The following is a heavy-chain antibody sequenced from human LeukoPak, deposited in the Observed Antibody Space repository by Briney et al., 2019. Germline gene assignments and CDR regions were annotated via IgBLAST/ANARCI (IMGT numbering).Heavy chain of an antibody. Sequence: SETLSLTCSVSGYSIANGYHWAWVRQPPGKRLEWLGSIYQSGSTYDNLSLKSRLTMSVDTSKNQFSLTMRAVTAADTALYYCARSEVNDYMRFWGQGILVTVSS. J-gene: IGHJ4*02. CDR2: IYQSGST. D-gene: IGHD4-11*01. CDR1: GYSIANGYH. V-gene: IGHV4-38-2*01. CDR3: ARSEVNDYMRF.